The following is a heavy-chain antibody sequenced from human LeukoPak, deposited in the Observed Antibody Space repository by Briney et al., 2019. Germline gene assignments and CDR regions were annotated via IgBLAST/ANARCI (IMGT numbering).Heavy chain of an antibody. CDR1: GGSISDYY. Sequence: PSETLSLTCTVSGGSISDYYWTWIRQSPGTGLEWIGYMDYSGSTAYNPSLKSRVTISIDTSKKQFSLELSSVTAADTAVYYCAREVTGPYDFWSGYYNRLYYYYYMDVWGKGTTVTVSS. CDR3: AREVTGPYDFWSGYYNRLYYYYYMDV. D-gene: IGHD3-3*01. V-gene: IGHV4-59*12. J-gene: IGHJ6*03. CDR2: MDYSGST.